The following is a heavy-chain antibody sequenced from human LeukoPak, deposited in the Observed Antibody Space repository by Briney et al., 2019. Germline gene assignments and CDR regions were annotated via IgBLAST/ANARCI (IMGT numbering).Heavy chain of an antibody. V-gene: IGHV1-2*02. CDR1: GYTFTSYA. J-gene: IGHJ4*02. D-gene: IGHD3-9*01. Sequence: GASVKVSCKASGYTFTSYAMNWVRQAPGQGLEWMGWINPNSGGTNYAQKFQGRVTMTRDTSISTAYMELSRLRSDDTAVYYCARESLAIRYFDWLLFSSWGQGTLVTVPS. CDR3: ARESLAIRYFDWLLFSS. CDR2: INPNSGGT.